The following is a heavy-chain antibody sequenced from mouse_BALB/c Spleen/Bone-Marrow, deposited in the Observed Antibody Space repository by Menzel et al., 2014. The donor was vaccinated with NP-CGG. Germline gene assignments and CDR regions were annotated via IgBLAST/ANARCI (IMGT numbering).Heavy chain of an antibody. CDR1: AYSITSGYG. V-gene: IGHV3-1*02. J-gene: IGHJ3*01. Sequence: EVQLQQSGPDLVKPSQSLSLTCTVTAYSITSGYGWHWIRQFPGNKLEWMAYIHYSGYIDYNSSLKSRISITRDTSKNQFFLQLNSVTSEDTATYFCAREDRYEAFFPYWGQGTLVTVSA. CDR2: IHYSGYI. D-gene: IGHD2-14*01. CDR3: AREDRYEAFFPY.